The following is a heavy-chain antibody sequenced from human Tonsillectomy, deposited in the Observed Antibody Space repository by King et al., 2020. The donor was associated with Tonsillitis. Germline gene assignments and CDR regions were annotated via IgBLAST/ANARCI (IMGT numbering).Heavy chain of an antibody. J-gene: IGHJ6*02. CDR3: ANLFGLGIEGVDV. D-gene: IGHD3-16*01. Sequence: VQLQQWGEGLLKPSETLSLTCAVYGGSFSGYYWSWIRQPPGKGLEWIEKINNSGSTNYNPSLKSRVTMSVDTSKNQFSLKLSSVTAADTAVYYCANLFGLGIEGVDVGGQWTTVT. V-gene: IGHV4-34*01. CDR2: INNSGST. CDR1: GGSFSGYY.